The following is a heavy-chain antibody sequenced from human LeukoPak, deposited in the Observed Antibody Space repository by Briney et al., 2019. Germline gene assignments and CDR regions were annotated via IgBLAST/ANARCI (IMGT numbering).Heavy chain of an antibody. V-gene: IGHV1-8*03. D-gene: IGHD3-22*01. J-gene: IGHJ4*02. CDR2: MNPNSGNT. Sequence: ASVKVSCKASGYTFTSYDINWVRQATGQGLEWMGWMNPNSGNTGYAQKFQGRVTITRNTSISTAYMELSSLRSEDTAVYYCARERDSSGYPDYWGQGTLVTVSS. CDR1: GYTFTSYD. CDR3: ARERDSSGYPDY.